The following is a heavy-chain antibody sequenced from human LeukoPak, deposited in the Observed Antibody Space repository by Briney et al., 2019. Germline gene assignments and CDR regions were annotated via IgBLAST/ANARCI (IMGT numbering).Heavy chain of an antibody. CDR1: GFTFSSYN. CDR3: ARGDSFDY. CDR2: VDFRSSNI. J-gene: IGHJ4*02. Sequence: GGSLRLACAAAGFTFSSYNINWVRLAPGKWLEWVSSVDFRSSNIYYADSVKGRFTISRDNAKNSLYLQMSSLRAEDTAVYYCARGDSFDYWGQGTLVTVSS. V-gene: IGHV3-21*01.